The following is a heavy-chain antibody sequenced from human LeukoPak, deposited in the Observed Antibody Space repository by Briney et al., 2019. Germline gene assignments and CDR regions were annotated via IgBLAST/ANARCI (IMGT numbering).Heavy chain of an antibody. V-gene: IGHV3-43*02. CDR3: VKGGQWLITN. J-gene: IGHJ4*02. D-gene: IGHD6-19*01. Sequence: GGSLRLSCAASGFTFDGYVMHWVRQPPGKGLEWVSLSGDGTVTYYVDSVKGRFTISRDNSKNSLYLQMNSLRSEDTAVYFCVKGGQWLITNWGQGNPVTVSS. CDR2: SGDGTVT. CDR1: GFTFDGYV.